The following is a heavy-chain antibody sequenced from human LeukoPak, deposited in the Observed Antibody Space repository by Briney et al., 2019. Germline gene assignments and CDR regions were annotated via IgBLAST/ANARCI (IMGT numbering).Heavy chain of an antibody. Sequence: ASMKVSCKASGYTFTGYYIHWLRQAPGQGLEWMGWITAYNDNTNYAQKLQGRVTMTTDTSTSTAYMELRSLRSDDTAVYYCARALLWFGEPSHIDYWGQGTLVTASS. V-gene: IGHV1-18*04. CDR1: GYTFTGYY. CDR3: ARALLWFGEPSHIDY. J-gene: IGHJ4*02. CDR2: ITAYNDNT. D-gene: IGHD3-10*01.